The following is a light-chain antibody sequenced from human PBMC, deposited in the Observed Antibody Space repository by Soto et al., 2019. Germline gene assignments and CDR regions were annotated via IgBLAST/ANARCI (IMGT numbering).Light chain of an antibody. J-gene: IGKJ1*01. CDR3: YQHYNSPPGT. CDR1: QSVDTD. Sequence: EILMTQSPATLSVSPGDSATLSCRASQSVDTDFAWYQQKPGQAPRLLVFAASARTTGVPSRFRGSRSGTDFTLTISSRQPEDYATAYYYQHYNSPPGTFGQGTKVDIK. V-gene: IGKV3-15*01. CDR2: AAS.